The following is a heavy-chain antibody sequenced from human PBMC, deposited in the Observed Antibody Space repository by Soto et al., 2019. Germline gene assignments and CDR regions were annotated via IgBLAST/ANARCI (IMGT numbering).Heavy chain of an antibody. J-gene: IGHJ5*02. CDR1: GFTFSSYA. D-gene: IGHD6-13*01. Sequence: EVQLLESGGGLVQPGGSLRLSCAASGFTFSSYAMSWVRQAPGKGLEWVSAISGSGGSTYYADSVKSRFTISRDNSKNTLHLQRNSLRAEDTAVYYWAKDHEYISGWLSSHDWFDPWGQGTLVTVSS. CDR2: ISGSGGST. CDR3: AKDHEYISGWLSSHDWFDP. V-gene: IGHV3-23*01.